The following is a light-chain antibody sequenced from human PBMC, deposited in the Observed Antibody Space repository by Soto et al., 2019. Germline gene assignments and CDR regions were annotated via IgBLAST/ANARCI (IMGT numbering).Light chain of an antibody. CDR2: RNN. V-gene: IGLV1-47*01. CDR3: AAWDDSLRGPV. CDR1: SSNIVSNY. J-gene: IGLJ2*01. Sequence: QSLLTQPPSASGTPGQRVTISCSGSSSNIVSNYVYWYQQLPGTAPKLLIYRNNQRPSGVPDRFSGSKSGTSASLAISGLRSEDEADYYCAAWDDSLRGPVFGGGTKLTVL.